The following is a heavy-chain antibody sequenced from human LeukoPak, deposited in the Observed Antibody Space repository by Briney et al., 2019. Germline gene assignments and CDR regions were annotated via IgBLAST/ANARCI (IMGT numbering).Heavy chain of an antibody. CDR2: IYTSGST. CDR3: ARDSGSYSRWFDP. J-gene: IGHJ5*02. CDR1: GGSISSGSYY. V-gene: IGHV4-61*02. D-gene: IGHD1-26*01. Sequence: SETLSLTCTVSGGSISSGSYYWSWIRQPAGKGLEWIGRIYTSGSTNYNPSLKSRVTISVDTSKNQFSLKLSSVTAADTAVYYCARDSGSYSRWFDPWGQGTLVTVSS.